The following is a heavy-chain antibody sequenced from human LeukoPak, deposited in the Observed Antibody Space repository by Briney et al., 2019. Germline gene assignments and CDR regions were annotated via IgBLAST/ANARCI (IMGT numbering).Heavy chain of an antibody. Sequence: PSETLSLTCTVSGGSISSGDYYWSWIRQPPGTGLEWIGYIYYSGSTYYNPSLKSRVTISVDTSKNQFSLKLSSVTAADTAVYYCARQGYSGSYSGNYFDYWGQGTLVTVSS. CDR2: IYYSGST. V-gene: IGHV4-30-4*01. CDR3: ARQGYSGSYSGNYFDY. J-gene: IGHJ4*02. D-gene: IGHD1-26*01. CDR1: GGSISSGDYY.